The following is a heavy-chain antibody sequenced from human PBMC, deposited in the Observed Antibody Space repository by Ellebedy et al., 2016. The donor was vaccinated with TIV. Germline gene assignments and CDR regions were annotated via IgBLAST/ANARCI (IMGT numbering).Heavy chain of an antibody. CDR3: ARDRRYCGENCYLYYYYGMDV. V-gene: IGHV3-66*01. CDR1: GLTVSDNY. Sequence: GGSLRLSCAASGLTVSDNYMIWARQVPGKGLEWVSFINSGGYTTYAASVKGRFMLSRDQSKNTLYLHLNRLRAEDTAVYFCARDRRYCGENCYLYYYYGMDVWGQGTTVTVSS. CDR2: INSGGYT. D-gene: IGHD2-21*02. J-gene: IGHJ6*02.